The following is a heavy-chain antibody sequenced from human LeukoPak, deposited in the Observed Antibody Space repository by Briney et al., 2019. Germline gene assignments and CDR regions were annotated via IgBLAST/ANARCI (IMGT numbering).Heavy chain of an antibody. CDR2: ISGSSASK. Sequence: PGGSLRLSCAASGFTFSSYAMSWVRQAPGKGLEWVSGISGSSASKYYADSVKGRFTISRDNSKNTLHLQTNSLRAEDTAVYYCAKLRYYDSSGCYPKIYFDYWGQGILVTVSS. V-gene: IGHV3-23*01. CDR1: GFTFSSYA. J-gene: IGHJ4*02. D-gene: IGHD3-22*01. CDR3: AKLRYYDSSGCYPKIYFDY.